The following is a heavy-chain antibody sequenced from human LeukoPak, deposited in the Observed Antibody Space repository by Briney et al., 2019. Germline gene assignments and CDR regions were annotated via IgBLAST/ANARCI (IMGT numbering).Heavy chain of an antibody. CDR3: TKRVKYGGTWDHFAA. V-gene: IGHV3-23*01. CDR1: RFTFDNYR. Sequence: GGSLRISCAAARFTFDNYRMSWVRQAPGKGLEWVSTVNADGGNTYYEDYVKGRFTISRDNSKRTLILQMNSLRVEVTALYYCTKRVKYGGTWDHFAAWVQGTLVTVSS. D-gene: IGHD1-14*01. J-gene: IGHJ4*02. CDR2: VNADGGNT.